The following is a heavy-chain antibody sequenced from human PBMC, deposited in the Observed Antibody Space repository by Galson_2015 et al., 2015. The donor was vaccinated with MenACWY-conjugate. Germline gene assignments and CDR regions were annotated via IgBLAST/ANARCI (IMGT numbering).Heavy chain of an antibody. V-gene: IGHV4-61*01. D-gene: IGHD7-27*01. J-gene: IGHJ2*01. CDR3: VRGLTGARWYFDL. CDR2: IYYSGST. Sequence: SETLSLTCTVSGDSVSSYNYYWSWIRQPPGGGLEWIGYIYYSGSTKYNPSLRSRLTISLDTSKNQFSLRLNSVTAADTAVYYCVRGLTGARWYFDLWGRGSLVTVSS. CDR1: GDSVSSYNYY.